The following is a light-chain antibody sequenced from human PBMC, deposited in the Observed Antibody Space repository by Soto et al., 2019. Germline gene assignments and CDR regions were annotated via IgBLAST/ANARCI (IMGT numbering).Light chain of an antibody. V-gene: IGLV1-40*01. CDR3: QSYHSSLIKYF. CDR1: ISYIVPRFD. Sequence: QCLLTQPPSVSGARGQRFTISCNGSISYIVPRFDVDWYQQLPGTAPKLLIFDNNNRPSGVPDRFSGSKSGTSASLTITGLQADDEADYYCQSYHSSLIKYFFGTGTKVTVL. J-gene: IGLJ1*01. CDR2: DNN.